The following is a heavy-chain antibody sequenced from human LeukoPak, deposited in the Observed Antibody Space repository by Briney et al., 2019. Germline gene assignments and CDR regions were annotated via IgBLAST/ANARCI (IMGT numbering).Heavy chain of an antibody. CDR2: ISSNGGST. Sequence: GGSLRLSCAASGFTFSSYAMHWVRQAPGKGLEYVSAISSNGGSTYYANSVKGRFTISRDNSKNTLYLQMNSLRAEDTALYYCARFRVWLPYDYWGQGTLVTVSS. CDR1: GFTFSSYA. V-gene: IGHV3-64*01. D-gene: IGHD3-16*01. CDR3: ARFRVWLPYDY. J-gene: IGHJ4*02.